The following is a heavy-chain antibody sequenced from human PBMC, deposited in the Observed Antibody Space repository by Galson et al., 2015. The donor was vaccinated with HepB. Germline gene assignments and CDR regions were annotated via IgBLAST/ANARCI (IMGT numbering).Heavy chain of an antibody. D-gene: IGHD6-13*01. V-gene: IGHV4-38-2*02. CDR3: ARAGSWYNWFDP. Sequence: ETLSLTCTVSGGSISSGYYWGWIRQPPGKGLEWIGSIYHSGSTYYNPSLKSRVTISVDTSKNQFSLKLSSVTAADTAVYYCARAGSWYNWFDPWGQGTLVTVSS. CDR2: IYHSGST. J-gene: IGHJ5*02. CDR1: GGSISSGYY.